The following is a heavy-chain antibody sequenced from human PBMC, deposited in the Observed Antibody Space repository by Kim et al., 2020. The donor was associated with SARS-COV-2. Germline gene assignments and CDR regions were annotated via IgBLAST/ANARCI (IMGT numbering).Heavy chain of an antibody. D-gene: IGHD1-26*01. V-gene: IGHV3-48*02. CDR1: GFTFSSYS. CDR3: ARDGRRDSGRVGDYYGMDV. J-gene: IGHJ6*02. Sequence: GGSLRLSCAASGFTFSSYSMNWVRQAPGKGLEWVSYISSSSSTIYYADSVKGRFTISRDNAKNSLYLQMNSLRDEDTAVYYCARDGRRDSGRVGDYYGMDVWGQGTTVTVSS. CDR2: ISSSSSTI.